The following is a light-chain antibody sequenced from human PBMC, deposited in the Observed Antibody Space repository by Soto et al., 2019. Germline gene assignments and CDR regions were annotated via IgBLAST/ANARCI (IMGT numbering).Light chain of an antibody. CDR2: DAS. CDR1: QSISNW. J-gene: IGKJ4*01. Sequence: DIQMTQSPSTLSASVGDRVTITCRASQSISNWLAWYQQKPGKAPKLLIYDASSLESGVPSRFSGSGSGTEFTLTISSLQPDDFATYYCQQYKSYSTFGGGTKVDI. CDR3: QQYKSYST. V-gene: IGKV1-5*01.